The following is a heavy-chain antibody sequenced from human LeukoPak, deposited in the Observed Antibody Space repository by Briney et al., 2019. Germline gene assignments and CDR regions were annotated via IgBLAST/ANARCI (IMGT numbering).Heavy chain of an antibody. D-gene: IGHD5-18*01. CDR2: MQYTGNS. CDR1: GGSISTYY. CDR3: ARDAEHGYGRYFAY. Sequence: NSSETLSLTCTVSGGSISTYYWNWIRKTPGKGLEWIGFMQYTGNSKYNPSLKSRVTMLVDTSKNQFSLKLSSVTAADTAVYYCARDAEHGYGRYFAYWGQGILVTVSS. J-gene: IGHJ4*02. V-gene: IGHV4-59*01.